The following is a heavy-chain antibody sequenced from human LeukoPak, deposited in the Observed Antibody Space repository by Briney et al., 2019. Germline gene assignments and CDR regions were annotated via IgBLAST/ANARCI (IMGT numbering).Heavy chain of an antibody. V-gene: IGHV3-23*01. Sequence: GGSLRLSCAASGFTVSSNYMSWVRQAPGKGLEWVSAISGSGGSTYYVDSVKGRFTISRDNSKNTLYLQMNSLRAEDTAVYYCAKERARRYFDLWGRGTLVTVSS. J-gene: IGHJ2*01. CDR2: ISGSGGST. CDR3: AKERARRYFDL. D-gene: IGHD4/OR15-4a*01. CDR1: GFTVSSNY.